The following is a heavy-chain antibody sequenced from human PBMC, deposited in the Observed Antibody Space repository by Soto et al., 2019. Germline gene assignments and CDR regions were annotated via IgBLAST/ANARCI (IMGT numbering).Heavy chain of an antibody. D-gene: IGHD4-17*01. Sequence: SVKVSCKASGFTFTSSAVQWVRQARGQRLEWIGWIVVGSGNTNYAQKFQERVTITRDMSTSTAYMELSSLRSEDTAVYYCAADSRSYGDYVIGYYFDYWGQGTLVTVSS. J-gene: IGHJ4*02. CDR1: GFTFTSSA. CDR3: AADSRSYGDYVIGYYFDY. CDR2: IVVGSGNT. V-gene: IGHV1-58*01.